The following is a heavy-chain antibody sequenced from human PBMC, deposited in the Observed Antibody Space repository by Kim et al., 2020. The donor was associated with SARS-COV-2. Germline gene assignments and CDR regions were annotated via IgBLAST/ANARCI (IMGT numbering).Heavy chain of an antibody. D-gene: IGHD5-18*01. J-gene: IGHJ4*02. Sequence: RFTISRDNSKTTLYLQMNSLRAEDTAVYYCAKDIKVVDTAMVTSPYYFDYWGQGTLVTVSS. CDR3: AKDIKVVDTAMVTSPYYFDY. V-gene: IGHV3-23*01.